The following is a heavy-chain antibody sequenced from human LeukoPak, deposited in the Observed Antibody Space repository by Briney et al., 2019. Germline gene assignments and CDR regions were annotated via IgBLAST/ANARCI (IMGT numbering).Heavy chain of an antibody. V-gene: IGHV3-74*01. CDR2: INSDGSST. Sequence: GGSLRLSCAASGFTFSSYWMHWVRQAPGKGLVWVSRINSDGSSTSYADSVKGRFTISRDNAKNTLYLQMNSLRAEDTAVYYCAREGDTAIGDYWGQGTLVTVSS. D-gene: IGHD5-18*01. CDR1: GFTFSSYW. J-gene: IGHJ4*02. CDR3: AREGDTAIGDY.